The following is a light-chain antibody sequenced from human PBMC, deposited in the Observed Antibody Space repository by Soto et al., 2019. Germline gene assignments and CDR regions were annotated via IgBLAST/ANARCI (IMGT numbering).Light chain of an antibody. CDR2: GAS. CDR3: QHYVSPPIT. CDR1: QSVSSSY. Sequence: NILTQSPGTLSLSPGERATLSCRASQSVSSSYLAWYQQKPGQAPRLLIYGASSRATGIPDRFSGSGSGTDFTLTISRLEPEDFAVYYCQHYVSPPITFGQGTRPE. J-gene: IGKJ5*01. V-gene: IGKV3-20*01.